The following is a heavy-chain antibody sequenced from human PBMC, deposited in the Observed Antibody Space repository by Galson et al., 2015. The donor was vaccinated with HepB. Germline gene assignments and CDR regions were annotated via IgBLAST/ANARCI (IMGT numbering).Heavy chain of an antibody. CDR2: ISTSSGNT. CDR3: ARAVISYGAYDYDYLDY. J-gene: IGHJ4*02. CDR1: GYSFRNYG. D-gene: IGHD5-12*01. Sequence: SVKVSCKASGYSFRNYGIGWVRQAPGQGLEWMGWISTSSGNTVYEHKLQGRVTMTRDTSTNTAYMELRSLRSDDTATYYCARAVISYGAYDYDYLDYWGQGTLVTVSS. V-gene: IGHV1-18*01.